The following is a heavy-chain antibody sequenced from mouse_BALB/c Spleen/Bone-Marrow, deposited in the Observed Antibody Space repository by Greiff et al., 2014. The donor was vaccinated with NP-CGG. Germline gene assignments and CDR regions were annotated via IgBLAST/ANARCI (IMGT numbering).Heavy chain of an antibody. CDR3: TRHGGYYPYYYAMDY. CDR2: ISHGGGTT. CDR1: GFAFSSYD. D-gene: IGHD2-3*01. J-gene: IGHJ4*01. Sequence: DVKLVESGGGLAKPGGSLKLSCAASGFAFSSYDMSWVRQTPEKRLEWVAYISHGGGTTYYSDTVKGRFTISRDNAKNTLYLQMSSLKSEDTAIYYCTRHGGYYPYYYAMDYWGQGTSVTVSS. V-gene: IGHV5-12-1*01.